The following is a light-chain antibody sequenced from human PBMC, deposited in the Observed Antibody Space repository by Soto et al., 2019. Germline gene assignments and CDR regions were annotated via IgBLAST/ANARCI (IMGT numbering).Light chain of an antibody. J-gene: IGKJ4*01. CDR2: AAS. CDR1: QSVSSSY. V-gene: IGKV3-15*01. Sequence: EIMITQSPATLSVSPGERATLCCRASQSVSSSYLAWYQQKPGQAPRLLIYAASTRATGVPGRFSGSGSGTEFTLTISSLQSEDFAVYYCQQYNHWPLTFGGGTKVDIK. CDR3: QQYNHWPLT.